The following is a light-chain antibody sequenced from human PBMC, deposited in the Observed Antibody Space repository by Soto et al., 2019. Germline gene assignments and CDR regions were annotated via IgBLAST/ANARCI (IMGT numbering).Light chain of an antibody. Sequence: EIVLTQSPGTLSLSPGERSTVSCRASQSVISTYLAWYQQKPGQAPRLLIYGASTRATGIPARFSGSGSGTEFTLTINSLQSEDFAVYYCQQYNNWPRTFGQGTKVDIK. J-gene: IGKJ1*01. CDR3: QQYNNWPRT. V-gene: IGKV3-15*01. CDR2: GAS. CDR1: QSVISTY.